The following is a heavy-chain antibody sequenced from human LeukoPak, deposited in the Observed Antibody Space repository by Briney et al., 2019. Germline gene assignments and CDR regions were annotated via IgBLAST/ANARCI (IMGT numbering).Heavy chain of an antibody. CDR3: AREQHPVGFYGMDV. V-gene: IGHV1-2*02. J-gene: IGHJ6*02. D-gene: IGHD2-21*01. Sequence: EASVKVSCKASGYTFTGYYMHWVRQAPGQGLEWMGWINPNSGGTNYAQKFQGRVTMTRDTSISTAYMELSRLRSDDTAVYYCAREQHPVGFYGMDVWGQGTTVTVSS. CDR2: INPNSGGT. CDR1: GYTFTGYY.